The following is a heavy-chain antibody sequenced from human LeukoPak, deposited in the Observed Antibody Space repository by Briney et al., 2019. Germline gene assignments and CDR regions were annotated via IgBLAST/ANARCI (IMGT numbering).Heavy chain of an antibody. CDR1: GYTFTSYY. CDR3: ARRTGGSNGSGKAGCMDV. D-gene: IGHD3-10*01. V-gene: IGHV1-46*01. Sequence: GASVKVSCKASGYTFTSYYMHWVRQAPGQGLEWMGIINPSGGSTSYAQKFQGRVTMTRDTSTSTVYMELSSLRSEDTAVYYCARRTGGSNGSGKAGCMDVWGQETTVTVSS. J-gene: IGHJ6*02. CDR2: INPSGGST.